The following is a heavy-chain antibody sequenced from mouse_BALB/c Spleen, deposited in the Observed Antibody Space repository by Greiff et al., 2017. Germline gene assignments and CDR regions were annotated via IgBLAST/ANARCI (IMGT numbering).Heavy chain of an antibody. CDR3: ARYGNYGWFAY. CDR1: DFTIKDTY. J-gene: IGHJ3*01. Sequence: VQLQQSGAELVKPGASVKLSCTASDFTIKDTYMHWVQQRPEQGLEWIGRIDPANGNTKYDPKFQGKATITADTSSNTAYLQLSSLTSEDTAFYYCARYGNYGWFAYWGQGTLVTVSA. V-gene: IGHV14-3*02. D-gene: IGHD2-1*01. CDR2: IDPANGNT.